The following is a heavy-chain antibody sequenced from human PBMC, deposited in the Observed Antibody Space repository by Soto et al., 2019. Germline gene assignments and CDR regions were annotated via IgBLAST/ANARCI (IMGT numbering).Heavy chain of an antibody. CDR1: GASISYGDYA. CDR3: ARGGGSDSFDY. Sequence: SETLSLTCTVSGASISYGDYAWSWIRQTPGKGLEWIGYINHLETTFYNPSFESRLTLSIDRAKNQFSLNLNSMSAADRAVYFCARGGGSDSFDYWGQGILVTVSS. CDR2: INHLETT. J-gene: IGHJ4*02. D-gene: IGHD1-26*01. V-gene: IGHV4-30-2*01.